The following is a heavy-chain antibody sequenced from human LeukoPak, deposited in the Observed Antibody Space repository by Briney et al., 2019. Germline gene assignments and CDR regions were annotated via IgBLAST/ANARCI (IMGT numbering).Heavy chain of an antibody. D-gene: IGHD3-3*01. J-gene: IGHJ4*02. CDR2: ISGSGGST. V-gene: IGHV3-23*01. CDR3: AKDPLRFLEWLPKGGYYFDY. CDR1: GFTFSSYA. Sequence: PGGSLRLSCAASGFTFSSYAMSWVRQAPGKGLEWASAISGSGGSTYYADSVKGRFTISRDNSKNTLYLQMNSLRAEDTAVYYCAKDPLRFLEWLPKGGYYFDYWGQGTLVTVSS.